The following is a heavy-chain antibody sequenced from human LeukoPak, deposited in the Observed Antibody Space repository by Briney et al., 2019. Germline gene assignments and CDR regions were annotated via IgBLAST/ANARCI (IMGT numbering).Heavy chain of an antibody. CDR3: ARVISSGSYYSGGYYYYYYKDV. V-gene: IGHV4-39*07. Sequence: SETLSLTCTVSGGSISTSNYYWGWIRQPPGKGLEWIGEINHSGSTNYNPSLKSRVTISVDTSKNQFSLKLSSVTAADTAVYYCARVISSGSYYSGGYYYYYYKDVWGKGTTVTISS. D-gene: IGHD3-10*01. CDR1: GGSISTSNYY. CDR2: INHSGST. J-gene: IGHJ6*03.